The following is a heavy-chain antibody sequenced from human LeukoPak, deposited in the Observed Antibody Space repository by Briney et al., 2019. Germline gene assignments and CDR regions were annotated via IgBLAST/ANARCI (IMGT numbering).Heavy chain of an antibody. CDR1: GYTFTSYG. D-gene: IGHD3-3*01. J-gene: IGHJ6*03. CDR3: ARTILNGNYYYYYMDV. Sequence: ASVKVSCKASGYTFTSYGISWVRQAPGQGLEWMGWINPNSGGTNYAQKFQGRVTMTRDTSISTAYMELSRLRSDDTAVYYCARTILNGNYYYYYMDVWGKGTTVTVSS. V-gene: IGHV1-2*02. CDR2: INPNSGGT.